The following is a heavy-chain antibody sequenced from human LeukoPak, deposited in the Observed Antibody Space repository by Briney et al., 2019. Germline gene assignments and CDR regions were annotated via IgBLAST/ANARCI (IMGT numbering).Heavy chain of an antibody. CDR1: GFTFSSYA. J-gene: IGHJ4*02. Sequence: GGSPRLSCAASGFTFSSYAMSWVRQAPGKGLEWVSAVSGSGGSTYYADSVKGRFTISRDNSKNTLYLQMNSLRAEDTVVYYCARLGLRYFFDYWGQGTLVTVSS. D-gene: IGHD3-3*01. CDR3: ARLGLRYFFDY. V-gene: IGHV3-23*01. CDR2: VSGSGGST.